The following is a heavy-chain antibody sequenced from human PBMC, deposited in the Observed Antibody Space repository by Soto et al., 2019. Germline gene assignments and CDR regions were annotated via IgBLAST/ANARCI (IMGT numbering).Heavy chain of an antibody. CDR3: ATRGHGSPRLEY. D-gene: IGHD3-10*01. CDR1: GDSVSSGKW. V-gene: IGHV4-4*02. CDR2: IYHSGTT. J-gene: IGHJ4*02. Sequence: PSETVALSCGVSGDSVSSGKWWTWVRQPPGKGLEWIGEIYHSGTTNYNPSLKSRVTISVDKSKNQISLKLSSVTAADTAVYYGATRGHGSPRLEYGGQGT.